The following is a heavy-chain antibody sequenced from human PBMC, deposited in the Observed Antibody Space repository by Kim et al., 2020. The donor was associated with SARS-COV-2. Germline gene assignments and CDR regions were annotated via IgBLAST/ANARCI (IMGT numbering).Heavy chain of an antibody. CDR1: GFTFSSYG. CDR3: AKRLGPTTPNFDY. V-gene: IGHV3-23*01. D-gene: IGHD1-26*01. CDR2: ISDSGGDT. J-gene: IGHJ4*02. Sequence: GGSLRLSCAASGFTFSSYGMSWVRQAPGKGLEWVSAISDSGGDTNYANSVKGRFTISRDNSKNTLYLQMNSLRDEDTAVYYCAKRLGPTTPNFDYWGQGTLV.